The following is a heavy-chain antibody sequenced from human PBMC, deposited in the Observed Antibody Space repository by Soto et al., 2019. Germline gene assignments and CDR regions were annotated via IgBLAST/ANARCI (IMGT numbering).Heavy chain of an antibody. J-gene: IGHJ3*02. V-gene: IGHV3-7*04. CDR3: ARDPSHGALDI. CDR1: GFTFSSSR. Sequence: EVQLVESGGGLVQPGGSLRLSCVASGFTFSSSRMSWVRQAPGKGLEWVADTNQIGSDKYYVDSVKGRFTISRDNAKNSLYLQMTSLRAEDTAVYYCARDPSHGALDIWGQGTLVTVSS. CDR2: TNQIGSDK.